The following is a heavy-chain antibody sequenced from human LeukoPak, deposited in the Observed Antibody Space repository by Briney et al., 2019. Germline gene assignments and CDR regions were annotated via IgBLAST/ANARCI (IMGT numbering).Heavy chain of an antibody. CDR2: ISAYNGNT. CDR3: ARVRRDWDVVVPAASYWFDP. D-gene: IGHD2-2*01. J-gene: IGHJ5*02. Sequence: ASVKVSCKASGYTFTSYGISWVRQAPGQGLEWMGWISAYNGNTNYAQKLQGRVTMTTDTSTSTAYMELRSLRSDDTAVYYCARVRRDWDVVVPAASYWFDPWGQGTLVTVSS. V-gene: IGHV1-18*01. CDR1: GYTFTSYG.